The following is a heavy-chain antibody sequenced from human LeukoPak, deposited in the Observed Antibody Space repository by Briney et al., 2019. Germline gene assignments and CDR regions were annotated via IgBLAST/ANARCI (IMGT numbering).Heavy chain of an antibody. Sequence: SETLSLTCTVSGGSISSYYWSWIRQPPGKGLEWIGYIYYSGSTKYNPSLKSRVTISVDTSKNQFSLKLSSVTAADTAVYYCARSGYYYDSLDYWGQGTLVTVSS. CDR2: IYYSGST. CDR3: ARSGYYYDSLDY. J-gene: IGHJ4*02. CDR1: GGSISSYY. V-gene: IGHV4-59*08. D-gene: IGHD3-22*01.